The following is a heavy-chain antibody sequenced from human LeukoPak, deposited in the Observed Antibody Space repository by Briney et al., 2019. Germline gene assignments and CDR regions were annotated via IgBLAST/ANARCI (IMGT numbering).Heavy chain of an antibody. V-gene: IGHV3-21*01. J-gene: IGHJ3*02. CDR2: ISSSSSYI. D-gene: IGHD5-12*01. Sequence: GGSLRLSCAASGFIFSNYSMNWVRQAPGKGLEWVSSISSSSSYIYYADSVKGRFTISRDNAKNSLYLQMNSLRAGDTAVYYCAGGHIVATISDAFDIWGQGTMVTVSS. CDR3: AGGHIVATISDAFDI. CDR1: GFIFSNYS.